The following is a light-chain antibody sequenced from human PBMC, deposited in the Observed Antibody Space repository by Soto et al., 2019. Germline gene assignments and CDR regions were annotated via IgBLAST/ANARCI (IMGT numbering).Light chain of an antibody. CDR3: FSAADNVVF. CDR1: VLSKKY. CDR2: KDT. J-gene: IGLJ2*01. V-gene: IGLV3-27*01. Sequence: SYELTQPSSVSVSPGQTARITCSGDVLSKKYARWFPHKPGQAPVLVIYKDTELPSGIPERFSGSSSATTATLTISGAQLEDEAYYYCFSAADNVVFFGGGTKLTVL.